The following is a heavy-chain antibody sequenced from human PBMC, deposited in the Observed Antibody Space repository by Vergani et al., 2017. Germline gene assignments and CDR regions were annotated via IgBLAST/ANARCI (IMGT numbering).Heavy chain of an antibody. V-gene: IGHV1-8*01. J-gene: IGHJ4*02. CDR3: ARELRPSFWSLLGAEFDY. D-gene: IGHD3-3*01. Sequence: QVQLVQSGAEVKKPGASVKVSCKASGYTFTSYDINWVRQATGQGLEWMGWMNPNSGNTGYAQKFQGRVTMTRNTSISTAYMELSSLRSEDTAVYYCARELRPSFWSLLGAEFDYWGQGTLVTVSS. CDR2: MNPNSGNT. CDR1: GYTFTSYD.